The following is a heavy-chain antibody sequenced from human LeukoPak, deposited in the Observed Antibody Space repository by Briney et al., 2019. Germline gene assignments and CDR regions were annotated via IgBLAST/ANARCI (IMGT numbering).Heavy chain of an antibody. J-gene: IGHJ6*03. CDR2: IIPIFGTA. CDR3: ARDAPGFGGMDV. D-gene: IGHD3-3*01. CDR1: GGTFSSYA. V-gene: IGHV1-69*05. Sequence: ASVKVSCKASGGTFSSYAISWVRQALGQGLEWMGGIIPIFGTANYAQKFQGRVTITTDESTSTAYMELSSLRSEDTAVYYCARDAPGFGGMDVWGKGTTVTVSS.